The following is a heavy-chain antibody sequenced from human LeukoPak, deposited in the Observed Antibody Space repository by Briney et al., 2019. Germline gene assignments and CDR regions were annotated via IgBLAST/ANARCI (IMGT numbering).Heavy chain of an antibody. D-gene: IGHD3-10*01. CDR2: ISYDGSNK. J-gene: IGHJ4*02. CDR1: GFTFSSYA. V-gene: IGHV3-30-3*01. Sequence: GGSLRLSCAASGFTFSSYAMSWVRQAPGKGLEWVAVISYDGSNKYYADSVKGRFTISRDNSKNTVYLQMSSLRAEDTAVYYCARDSIWFGSSVDYWGQGTLVTVSS. CDR3: ARDSIWFGSSVDY.